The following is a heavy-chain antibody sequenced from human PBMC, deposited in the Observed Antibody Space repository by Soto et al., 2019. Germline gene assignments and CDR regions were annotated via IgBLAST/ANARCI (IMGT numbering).Heavy chain of an antibody. CDR1: ELTFVNLW. CDR3: TTDPMRCSGVSCYGPFDH. J-gene: IGHJ4*02. Sequence: GGFQRLPWGAAELTFVNLWVSRVLQAPGKGLEWVGRIKSKSDDGTTDYAAPLKGRFIISRDDSKNTVFLQMSSLKTEDTAVYYCTTDPMRCSGVSCYGPFDHWGQGTLVTVSS. V-gene: IGHV3-15*01. D-gene: IGHD2-15*01. CDR2: IKSKSDDGTT.